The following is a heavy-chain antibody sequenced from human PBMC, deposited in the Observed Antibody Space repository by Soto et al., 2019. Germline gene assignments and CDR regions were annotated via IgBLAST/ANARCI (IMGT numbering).Heavy chain of an antibody. CDR3: ARGAKGFLEWSTPYYYYYGMDV. D-gene: IGHD3-3*01. CDR2: ISSSGSTI. J-gene: IGHJ6*02. V-gene: IGHV3-11*01. Sequence: SVRRSFSSSGFTFSDYYMSWIRQAPGKGLEWVSYISSSGSTIYYADSVKGRFTISRDNAKNSLYLQMNSLRAEDTAVYYCARGAKGFLEWSTPYYYYYGMDVWGQGTTVTVSS. CDR1: GFTFSDYY.